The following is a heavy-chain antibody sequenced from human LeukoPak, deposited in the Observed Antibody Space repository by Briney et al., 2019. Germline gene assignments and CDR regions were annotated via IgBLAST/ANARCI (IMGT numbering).Heavy chain of an antibody. CDR1: GGSISSSNW. V-gene: IGHV4-4*02. CDR3: ARKVVRSGSYYDY. CDR2: IYHSGST. Sequence: SETLSLTCAVSGGSISSSNWWSWVRQPPGKGLEWIGEIYHSGSTNYNPSLKSRVTISVDKSKNQFSLKLSSVTAADTAVYYCARKVVRSGSYYDYWGQGTLVTVSS. J-gene: IGHJ4*02. D-gene: IGHD3-10*01.